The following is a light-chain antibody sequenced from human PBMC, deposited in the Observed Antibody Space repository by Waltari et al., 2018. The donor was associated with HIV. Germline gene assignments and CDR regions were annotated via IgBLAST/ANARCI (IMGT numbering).Light chain of an antibody. V-gene: IGLV1-51*01. J-gene: IGLJ2*01. CDR2: DNN. Sequence: QSVLTQPPSVSAAPGQKVTIACSGSSSHIGNNYVSCYQQLPGTAPKLLIYDNNKRPSGIPDRFSGSKSGTSATLGITGLQTGDEADYYCGTWDSSLSAGGVFGGGTKLTVL. CDR3: GTWDSSLSAGGV. CDR1: SSHIGNNY.